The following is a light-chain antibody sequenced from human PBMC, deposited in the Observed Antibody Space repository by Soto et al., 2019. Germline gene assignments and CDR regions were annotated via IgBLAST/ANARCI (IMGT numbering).Light chain of an antibody. V-gene: IGKV1-39*01. J-gene: IGKJ5*01. Sequence: DIELTQSPSSLSASVGDRVTITCRASQSITNYVNWYQQKPGKAPNLLIYGASSLQSGVPSRFSGSGSGTDFTLTISSLQPEDFATYYCQQTYSTPHFGQGTRLEI. CDR1: QSITNY. CDR3: QQTYSTPH. CDR2: GAS.